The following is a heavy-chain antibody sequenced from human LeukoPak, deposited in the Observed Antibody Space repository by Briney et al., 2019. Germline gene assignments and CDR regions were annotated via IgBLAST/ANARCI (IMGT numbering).Heavy chain of an antibody. Sequence: GSLRLSCAASGFTFSSYSMNWVRQPPGKGLEWIGYIYYSGSTNYNPSLKSRVTISVDTSKNQFSLKLSSVTAADTAVYYCASLGYCSGGSCYSTPLFDYWGQGTLVTVSS. CDR1: GFTFSSYS. D-gene: IGHD2-15*01. J-gene: IGHJ4*02. CDR3: ASLGYCSGGSCYSTPLFDY. V-gene: IGHV4-59*01. CDR2: IYYSGST.